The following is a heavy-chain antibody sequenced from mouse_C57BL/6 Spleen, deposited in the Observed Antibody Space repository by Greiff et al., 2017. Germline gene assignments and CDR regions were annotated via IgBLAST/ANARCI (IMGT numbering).Heavy chain of an antibody. CDR1: GFTFSDYG. CDR3: ARALTTVVDY. CDR2: ISSGSSTI. D-gene: IGHD1-1*01. J-gene: IGHJ2*01. V-gene: IGHV5-17*01. Sequence: EVQLVESGGGLVKPGGSLKLSCAASGFTFSDYGMHWVRQAPEKGLEWVAYISSGSSTIYYADTVKGRFTISRDNAKNTLFLQMTSLRSEDTAMYYCARALTTVVDYWGQGTTLTVSS.